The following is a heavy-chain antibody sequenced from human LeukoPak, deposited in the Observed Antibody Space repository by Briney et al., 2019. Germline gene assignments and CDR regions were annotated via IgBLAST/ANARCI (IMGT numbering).Heavy chain of an antibody. CDR2: FDPEDGET. CDR3: ATMTHWGTVRGYFQH. J-gene: IGHJ1*01. V-gene: IGHV1-24*01. CDR1: GYTLTELS. D-gene: IGHD4-17*01. Sequence: ASVKVSCKVSGYTLTELSMHWVRQAPGKGLEWMGGFDPEDGETIYAQKFQGRVTMTEDTSTDTAYMELSSLRSEDTAVYYCATMTHWGTVRGYFQHWGQGTLVTVSS.